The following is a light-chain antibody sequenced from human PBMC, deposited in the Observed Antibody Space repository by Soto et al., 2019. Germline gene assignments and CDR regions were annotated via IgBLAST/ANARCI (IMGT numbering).Light chain of an antibody. J-gene: IGLJ1*01. V-gene: IGLV2-14*01. CDR1: SSDVGGYNH. Sequence: QSLLTQPASVSGSPGQSITISCTGTSSDVGGYNHVSWYQPHPGKAPKLMIYEVSNRPSGVSNRFSGSKSGNTASLTISGLQAEDEADYYCSSYTSSSTNYVFGTGTKVTVL. CDR2: EVS. CDR3: SSYTSSSTNYV.